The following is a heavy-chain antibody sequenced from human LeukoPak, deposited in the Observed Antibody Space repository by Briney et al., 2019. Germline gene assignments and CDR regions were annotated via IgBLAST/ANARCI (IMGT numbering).Heavy chain of an antibody. V-gene: IGHV3-23*01. CDR1: GFTFSSYA. D-gene: IGHD2-2*01. CDR3: AKGTSWVVVPAAIDY. Sequence: GGSLRLSCAVSGFTFSSYAMSWVRQAPGKGLEWVSAISGSGSTTFYTDSVKGRFTISRDTSNNTLYLEMNNLRAEDTALYYCAKGTSWVVVPAAIDYWGQGTLVTVSS. J-gene: IGHJ4*02. CDR2: ISGSGSTT.